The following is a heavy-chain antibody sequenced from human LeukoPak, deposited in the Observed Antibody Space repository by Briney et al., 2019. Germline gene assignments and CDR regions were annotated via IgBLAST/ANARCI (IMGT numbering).Heavy chain of an antibody. J-gene: IGHJ4*02. D-gene: IGHD3-22*01. CDR1: GGSISSGGYY. Sequence: SETLSLTCTVSGGSISSGGYYWSWIRQHPGKGLEWIGYIYFSGSTYYNPSLKSRVTISVDTSKNQFSLKLSSVTAADTAVYYCARTYYYDSTSAPYYFDYWGQGTLVTVSS. CDR2: IYFSGST. CDR3: ARTYYYDSTSAPYYFDY. V-gene: IGHV4-31*03.